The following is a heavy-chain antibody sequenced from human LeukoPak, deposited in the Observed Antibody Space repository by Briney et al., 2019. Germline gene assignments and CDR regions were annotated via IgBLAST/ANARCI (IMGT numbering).Heavy chain of an antibody. D-gene: IGHD2-15*01. Sequence: GASVKVSCKASGYTFTSYGISWVRQAPGQGLEWMGRIIPILGIANYAQKFQGRVTITADKSTSTAYMELSSLRSEDTAVYYCAWDCSGGSCYSGTGEYWGQGTLVTVSS. CDR1: GYTFTSYG. J-gene: IGHJ4*02. CDR3: AWDCSGGSCYSGTGEY. V-gene: IGHV1-69*04. CDR2: IIPILGIA.